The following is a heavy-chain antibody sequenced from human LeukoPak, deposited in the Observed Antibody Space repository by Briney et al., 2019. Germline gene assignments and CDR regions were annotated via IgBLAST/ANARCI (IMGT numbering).Heavy chain of an antibody. D-gene: IGHD1-26*01. V-gene: IGHV1-69*13. CDR1: GGTFSSYA. CDR2: IIPIFGTA. J-gene: IGHJ4*02. CDR3: ARVLGAMKSSWSDY. Sequence: SVKVSCKASGGTFSSYAISWVRQAPGQGLEWMGGIIPIFGTANYAQKFQGRVTITADESTSTAYMELSSLRSDDTAVYYCARVLGAMKSSWSDYWGQGTLVTVSS.